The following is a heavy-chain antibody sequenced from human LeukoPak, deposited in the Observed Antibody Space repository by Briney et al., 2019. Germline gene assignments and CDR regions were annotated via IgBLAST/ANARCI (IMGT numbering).Heavy chain of an antibody. Sequence: SETLSLTCTVSDYSISNTYYWGWIRQPPGKGLEWIGNIHHSGITNYNPSLESRVSISIDTSKNQFSLKLSSVTAADTAVYYCARTYYYDSSGYYTLEYYFGYWGQGTLVTVSS. D-gene: IGHD3-22*01. CDR1: DYSISNTYY. J-gene: IGHJ4*02. CDR3: ARTYYYDSSGYYTLEYYFGY. V-gene: IGHV4-38-2*02. CDR2: IHHSGIT.